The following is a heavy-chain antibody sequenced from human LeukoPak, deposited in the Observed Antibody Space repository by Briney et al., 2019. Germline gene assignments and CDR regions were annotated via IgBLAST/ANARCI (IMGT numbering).Heavy chain of an antibody. Sequence: GESLKISCKGSGYSFTSYWIGWVRQMPGKGLEWMGIIYPGDSDTRYNPSFQGQVTISAEKSISTAYLQWSSLKAPDTALYYCASRKKGMATAGFDYWGQGTLVTVSS. CDR2: IYPGDSDT. V-gene: IGHV5-51*01. D-gene: IGHD5-24*01. J-gene: IGHJ4*02. CDR3: ASRKKGMATAGFDY. CDR1: GYSFTSYW.